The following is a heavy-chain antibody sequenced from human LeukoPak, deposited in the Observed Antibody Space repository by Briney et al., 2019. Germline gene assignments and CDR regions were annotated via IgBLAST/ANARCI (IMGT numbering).Heavy chain of an antibody. Sequence: SETLSLTCAVYGGSFSGYYWTWFRQPPGKGLEWIVEINHSGSTSYNPSLKRRVTISVDTSNNQFSLKLSSVTAADTAVYYCARRLDLWGRGTLVTVSS. CDR1: GGSFSGYY. V-gene: IGHV4-34*01. J-gene: IGHJ2*01. CDR2: INHSGST. CDR3: ARRLDL.